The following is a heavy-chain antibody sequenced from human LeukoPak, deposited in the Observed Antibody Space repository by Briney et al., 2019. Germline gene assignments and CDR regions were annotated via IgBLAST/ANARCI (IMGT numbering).Heavy chain of an antibody. Sequence: PSETLSLTCTVSGGSISSSSYYWGWIRQPPGKGLEWIGSIYYSGSTYYNPSLKSRVTISADTSKNQFSLKLSSVTAADTAVYYCARDNVGFGTAIAARQTSDYWGQGTLVTVSS. CDR3: ARDNVGFGTAIAARQTSDY. V-gene: IGHV4-39*07. CDR2: IYYSGST. D-gene: IGHD6-6*01. J-gene: IGHJ4*02. CDR1: GGSISSSSYY.